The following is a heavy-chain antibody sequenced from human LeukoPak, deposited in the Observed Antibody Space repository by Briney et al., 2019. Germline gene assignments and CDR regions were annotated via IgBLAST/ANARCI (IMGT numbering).Heavy chain of an antibody. CDR3: ASLLDYYDSSGYPAHGAFDI. CDR1: GGSIRSYH. J-gene: IGHJ3*02. Sequence: PSETLSLTCTVSGGSIRSYHWSWIRQPPGKRLEWIGYIYDSGSTNYNPSLKSRVTISIDTSKNQFSLKLSSVTAADTAVYYCASLLDYYDSSGYPAHGAFDIWGQGTMVTVSS. D-gene: IGHD3-22*01. V-gene: IGHV4-59*01. CDR2: IYDSGST.